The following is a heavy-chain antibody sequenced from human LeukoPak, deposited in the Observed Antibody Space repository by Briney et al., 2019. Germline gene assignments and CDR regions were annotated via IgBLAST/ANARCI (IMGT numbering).Heavy chain of an antibody. V-gene: IGHV4-4*02. D-gene: IGHD6-6*01. CDR3: ARRNWFGSSGYFDY. Sequence: SETLSLTCAVSGGSISSSNWWSWVRQPPGEGLEWIGEIYHSGSTNYNPSLKSRVTISVDTSKNQFSLKLSSVTAADTAVYYCARRNWFGSSGYFDYWGQGTLVTVSS. CDR1: GGSISSSNW. CDR2: IYHSGST. J-gene: IGHJ4*02.